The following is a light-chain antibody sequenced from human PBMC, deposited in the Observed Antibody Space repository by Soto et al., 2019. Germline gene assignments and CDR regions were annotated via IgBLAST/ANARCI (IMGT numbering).Light chain of an antibody. CDR2: GNS. CDR1: SSNIGAGYD. V-gene: IGLV1-40*01. Sequence: QSALTQPPSVSGAPGQRVTISCTGSSSNIGAGYDVHWYQQLPGTAPKLLIYGNSNRPSGVPDRFSGSKSGTSASLAITGLQAEDEADYYCQSYDNSLSAFYVFGTGTKLTVL. CDR3: QSYDNSLSAFYV. J-gene: IGLJ1*01.